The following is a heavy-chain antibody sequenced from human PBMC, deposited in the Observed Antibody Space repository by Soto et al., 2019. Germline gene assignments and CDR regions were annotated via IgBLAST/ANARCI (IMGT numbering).Heavy chain of an antibody. CDR1: GFRFRSFA. CDR2: ISGGGSSV. J-gene: IGHJ4*02. CDR3: AKEVVEVISNYYFDS. Sequence: QPGGSLRLSCAASGFRFRSFAMSWVRQAPGKGLEWVSNISGGGSSVYYADSVRGRFTTSRDNSENTLFLQMSSLRADDTAVYFCAKEVVEVISNYYFDSWGQGTLVTVSS. D-gene: IGHD4-4*01. V-gene: IGHV3-23*01.